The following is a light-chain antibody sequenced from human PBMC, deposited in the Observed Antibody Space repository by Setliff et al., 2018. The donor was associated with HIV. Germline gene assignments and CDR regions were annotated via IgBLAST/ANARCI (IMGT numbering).Light chain of an antibody. V-gene: IGLV2-14*02. CDR3: SSYTSPSRNSYVM. CDR2: EVT. J-gene: IGLJ3*02. Sequence: QSALPQPASVSGSPGQSITISCTGTSSDVGNCNLVSWYQHHPGKAPILMVYEVTKRPSGVSNRFSGSKSGNTASLTISGLQAEDEADYHCSSYTSPSRNSYVMFGGGTKVTVL. CDR1: SSDVGNCNL.